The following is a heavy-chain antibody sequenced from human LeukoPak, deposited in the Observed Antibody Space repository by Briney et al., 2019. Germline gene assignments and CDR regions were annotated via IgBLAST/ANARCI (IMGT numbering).Heavy chain of an antibody. D-gene: IGHD1-26*01. CDR2: ISWNSGSI. J-gene: IGHJ3*02. CDR3: AKDIGSLNIDAFDI. V-gene: IGHV3-9*01. Sequence: PGGSLRLSCAASGFTFDDYAMHWVRQAPGKGLGWVSGISWNSGSIGYADSVKGRFTISRVNAKNSLYLQMNSLRAEDAALYYCAKDIGSLNIDAFDIWGQGTMVTVSS. CDR1: GFTFDDYA.